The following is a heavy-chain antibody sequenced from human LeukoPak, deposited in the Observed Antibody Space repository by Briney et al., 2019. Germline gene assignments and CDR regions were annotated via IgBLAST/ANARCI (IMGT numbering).Heavy chain of an antibody. CDR2: IYWDADK. D-gene: IGHD2-2*02. CDR1: GFSLHTHGVG. Sequence: SGPTLVKPTQTLTLTCTFSGFSLHTHGVGVGWIRQPPGKALEWLSLIYWDADKRYSPSLKSRLTVTKDTSKNQVVLTMTNMDLVDTATYYCARVGFCSSTSCYSGAYYFDYWGQGTLVTVSS. V-gene: IGHV2-5*02. CDR3: ARVGFCSSTSCYSGAYYFDY. J-gene: IGHJ4*02.